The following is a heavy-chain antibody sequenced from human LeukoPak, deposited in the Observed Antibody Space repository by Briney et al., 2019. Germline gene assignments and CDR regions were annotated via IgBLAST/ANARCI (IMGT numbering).Heavy chain of an antibody. D-gene: IGHD6-19*01. V-gene: IGHV3-64D*06. CDR1: GVTFSSHA. CDR2: ISDNGGST. Sequence: GGSLRLSCSASGVTFSSHAMHWVRQAPGKGLEYVSGISDNGGSTFYVDSVKGRFTISRDNSKNTLYLQMSSLRGEDTAVYYCYISGWTEDIDNWGQGTLVTVSS. CDR3: YISGWTEDIDN. J-gene: IGHJ4*02.